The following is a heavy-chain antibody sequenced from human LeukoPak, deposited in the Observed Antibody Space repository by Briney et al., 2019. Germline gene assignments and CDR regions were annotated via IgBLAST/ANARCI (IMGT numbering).Heavy chain of an antibody. CDR3: ARTHPDYYYYYMDV. CDR1: AYSISSGYY. J-gene: IGHJ6*03. V-gene: IGHV4-38-2*02. CDR2: IYHSGST. Sequence: PSETLSLTCTVSAYSISSGYYWGWIRQPPGKGLEWIGSIYHSGSTYYNPSLKSRVTISVDTSKNQFSLKLRSVTATDTAVYYCARTHPDYYYYYMDVWGKGTTVTVSS.